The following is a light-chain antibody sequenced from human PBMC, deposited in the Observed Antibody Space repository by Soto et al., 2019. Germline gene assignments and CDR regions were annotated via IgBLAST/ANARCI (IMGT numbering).Light chain of an antibody. CDR2: GAS. J-gene: IGKJ2*01. V-gene: IGKV3-15*01. Sequence: EIVMTQSPDTLSVSPGERATLSCRASQSVSTNLAWYQQKPGQAPRLLIYGASTRATGIPARFSGSGSGTEFTLTINSLQSEDFAVYYCQQYNKWPPYTFGQGTKLEIK. CDR1: QSVSTN. CDR3: QQYNKWPPYT.